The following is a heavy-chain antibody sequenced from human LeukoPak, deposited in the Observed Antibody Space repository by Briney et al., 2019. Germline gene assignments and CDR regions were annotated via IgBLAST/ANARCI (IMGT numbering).Heavy chain of an antibody. CDR3: ARDGNPYCSGGNCFLDH. D-gene: IGHD2-15*01. J-gene: IGHJ4*02. Sequence: PGGSLRLSCAASGFTFSSYAMSWVRQAPGKGLEWVSVISDSGGRTYYTDSVRGRFTISRDNSKNTVYLLMDSLRADDTAVYYCARDGNPYCSGGNCFLDHWGQGTLVTVSS. CDR1: GFTFSSYA. V-gene: IGHV3-23*01. CDR2: ISDSGGRT.